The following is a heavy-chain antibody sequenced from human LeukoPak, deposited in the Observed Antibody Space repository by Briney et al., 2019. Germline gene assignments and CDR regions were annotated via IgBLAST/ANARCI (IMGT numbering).Heavy chain of an antibody. D-gene: IGHD1-20*01. V-gene: IGHV3-21*01. CDR2: ISSSSSYI. J-gene: IGHJ4*02. CDR1: GFTFSSYS. CDR3: ARAGYNWNDEYYFDY. Sequence: GGSLRLSCAASGFTFSSYSMNWVRQAPGKGLEWVSSISSSSSYIYYADSVEGRFTISRDNAKNSLYLQMNSLRAEDTAVYYCARAGYNWNDEYYFDYWGQGTLVTVSS.